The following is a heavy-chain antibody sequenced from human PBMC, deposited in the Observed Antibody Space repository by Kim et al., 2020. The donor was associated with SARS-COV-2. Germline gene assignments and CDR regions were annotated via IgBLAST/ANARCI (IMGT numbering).Heavy chain of an antibody. CDR3: ARVNYGGNSRSPNAFDI. J-gene: IGHJ3*02. D-gene: IGHD4-17*01. Sequence: SVKVSCKASAGTFSSYAISWVRQAPGQGLEWMGGIIPIFGTANYAQKFQGRVTITADESTSTAYMELSSLRSEDTAVYYCARVNYGGNSRSPNAFDIWGQGTMVTVSS. CDR2: IIPIFGTA. V-gene: IGHV1-69*13. CDR1: AGTFSSYA.